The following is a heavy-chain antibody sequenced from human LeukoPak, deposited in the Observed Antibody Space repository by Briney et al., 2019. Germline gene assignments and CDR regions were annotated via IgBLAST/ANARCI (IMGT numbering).Heavy chain of an antibody. D-gene: IGHD3-22*01. CDR2: ITSSGSII. Sequence: GGSLRLSCAASGFTFSDYYMSWLRQAPGKGLEWVSYITSSGSIIYYADSVKGRFTISRDNAKNSLYLQMNSLRAEDTAVYYCARDYDSSGYSSSVQHWGQGTLVTVSS. CDR1: GFTFSDYY. CDR3: ARDYDSSGYSSSVQH. V-gene: IGHV3-11*01. J-gene: IGHJ1*01.